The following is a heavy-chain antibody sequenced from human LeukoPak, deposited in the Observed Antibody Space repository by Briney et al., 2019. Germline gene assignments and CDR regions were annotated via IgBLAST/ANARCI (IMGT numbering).Heavy chain of an antibody. D-gene: IGHD4-17*01. V-gene: IGHV3-30*04. CDR2: ISHDGRDK. CDR3: ARDNYGDYFLDY. J-gene: IGHJ4*02. CDR1: GFIFSTYV. Sequence: GGSLRLSCAASGFIFSTYVMHWVRQPPGKELEWVAAISHDGRDKYSADSVKGRFTTSRDNSKNTLYLQMNSLRAEDTAVYFCARDNYGDYFLDYWGQGTLVTVSS.